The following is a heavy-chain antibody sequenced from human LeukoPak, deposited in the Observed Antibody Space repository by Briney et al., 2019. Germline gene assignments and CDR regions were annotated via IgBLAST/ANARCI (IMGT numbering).Heavy chain of an antibody. D-gene: IGHD6-19*01. V-gene: IGHV3-53*01. CDR3: ARVAGWHWFDP. J-gene: IGHJ5*02. CDR2: IYSGGST. CDR1: GFTFSSYE. Sequence: PGGSLRLSCAASGFTFSSYEMNWVRQAPGKGLEWVSLIYSGGSTYYADSVKGRFTISRDNSKNTVYLQMNNMRVDDTAVYYCARVAGWHWFDPWGQGTLVTVSS.